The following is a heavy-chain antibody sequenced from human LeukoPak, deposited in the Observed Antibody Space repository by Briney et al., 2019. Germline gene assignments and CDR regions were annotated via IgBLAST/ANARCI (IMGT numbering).Heavy chain of an antibody. V-gene: IGHV7-4-1*02. CDR3: ARATFWSGYYTSYYYYMDV. CDR1: GYTFTSYG. Sequence: ASVKVSCKASGYTFTSYGISWVRQAPGQGLEWMGWINTNTGNPTYAQGSTGRFVFSLDTSVSTAYLQISSLKAEDTAVYYCARATFWSGYYTSYYYYMDVWGKGTTVTVSS. D-gene: IGHD3-3*01. CDR2: INTNTGNP. J-gene: IGHJ6*03.